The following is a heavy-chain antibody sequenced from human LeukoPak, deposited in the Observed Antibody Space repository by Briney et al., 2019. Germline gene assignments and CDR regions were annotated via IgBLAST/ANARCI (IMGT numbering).Heavy chain of an antibody. CDR2: IIPILGIA. Sequence: RWASVKVFCKASGGTFSSYTISWVRQAPGQGLEWMGRIIPILGIANYAQKFQGRVTITADKSTSTAYMELSSLRSEDTAVYYCARAPKDGYNQRYFDYWGQGTLVTVSS. CDR3: ARAPKDGYNQRYFDY. J-gene: IGHJ4*02. CDR1: GGTFSSYT. D-gene: IGHD5-24*01. V-gene: IGHV1-69*02.